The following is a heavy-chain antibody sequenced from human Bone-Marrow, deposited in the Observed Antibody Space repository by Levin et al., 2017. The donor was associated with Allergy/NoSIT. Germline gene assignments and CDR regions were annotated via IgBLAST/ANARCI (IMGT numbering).Heavy chain of an antibody. V-gene: IGHV4-39*01. CDR3: KAEIVVVPATGDSFDP. J-gene: IGHJ5*02. D-gene: IGHD2-21*02. CDR1: GGAVSSNHYY. Sequence: SETLSLTCNVSGGAVSSNHYYWGWIRQPPGKGLEWIGSMHYSGSIYYNPSLKSRVTLSMDTSKNPFTLKFQSMTAADTAVYYCKAEIVVVPATGDSFDPWGQGTPVTASS. CDR2: MHYSGSI.